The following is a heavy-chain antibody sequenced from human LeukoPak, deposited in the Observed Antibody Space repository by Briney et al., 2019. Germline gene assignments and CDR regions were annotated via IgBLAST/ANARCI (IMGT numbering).Heavy chain of an antibody. Sequence: GASMKVSSKAYGYTFTGYYMHWVRQAPGHGLEWMGWINPNSGGTNYAQKFQGRVTMTRDTSISTAYMELSRLRSDDTAVYYCARGPEWLLWYFDYWGQGTLVTVSS. CDR1: GYTFTGYY. D-gene: IGHD3-3*01. CDR2: INPNSGGT. CDR3: ARGPEWLLWYFDY. J-gene: IGHJ4*02. V-gene: IGHV1-2*02.